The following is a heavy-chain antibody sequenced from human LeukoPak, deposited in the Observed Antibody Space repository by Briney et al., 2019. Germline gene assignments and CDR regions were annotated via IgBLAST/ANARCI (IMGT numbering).Heavy chain of an antibody. CDR3: ASPSYGDYVLAFDI. CDR1: GYTFTGYY. Sequence: ASVKVSCKASGYTFTGYYMHWVRQAPGQGLEWMGWINPNSGGTNYAQKFQGRVTMTRDTSISTAYMELSSLRSEDTAVYYCASPSYGDYVLAFDIWGQGTMVTVSS. CDR2: INPNSGGT. D-gene: IGHD4-17*01. V-gene: IGHV1-2*02. J-gene: IGHJ3*02.